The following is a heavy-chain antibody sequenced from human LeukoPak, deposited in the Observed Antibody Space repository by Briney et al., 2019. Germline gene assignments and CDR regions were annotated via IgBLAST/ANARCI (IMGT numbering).Heavy chain of an antibody. D-gene: IGHD2-2*01. CDR3: ARGGYCGSTLCYVFNAFDV. Sequence: GGSLRLSCGASGFTFSSHEMNWVRRAPGKGLEWVSYISGSGSSIHYADSVKGRFTISRDNAKKSLYLQLNSVRAEDTAAYYCARGGYCGSTLCYVFNAFDVWGQGTMVTVSS. J-gene: IGHJ3*01. CDR1: GFTFSSHE. CDR2: ISGSGSSI. V-gene: IGHV3-48*03.